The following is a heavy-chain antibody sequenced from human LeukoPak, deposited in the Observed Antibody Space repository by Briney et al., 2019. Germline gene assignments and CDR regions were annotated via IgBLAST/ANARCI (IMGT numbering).Heavy chain of an antibody. V-gene: IGHV3-48*01. CDR1: VFSLRSHS. CDR2: ISSSSSNL. CDR3: ARKALQGWNSDF. Sequence: GGSLPLSCPASVFSLRSHSMWGVRPLPPREGEGVSYISSSSSNLYYAVSVKGRFTISRDNARNSLFLQMNSLRVEDTAVYYCARKALQGWNSDFWGQGTLVTVSS. J-gene: IGHJ4*02. D-gene: IGHD6-19*01.